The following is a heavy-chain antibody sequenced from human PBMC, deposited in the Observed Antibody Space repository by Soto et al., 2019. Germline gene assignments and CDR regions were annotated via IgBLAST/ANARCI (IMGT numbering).Heavy chain of an antibody. CDR3: ARDPREYYFDY. CDR1: GFPFSAYY. CDR2: ISSSGSTI. Sequence: PGGSLRLSCQAPGFPFSAYYMSWIRQAPGKGLEWVSYISSSGSTIYYADSVKGRFTISRDNAKNSLYLQMNSLRAEDTAVYYCARDPREYYFDYWGQGTLVTVSS. J-gene: IGHJ4*02. V-gene: IGHV3-11*01.